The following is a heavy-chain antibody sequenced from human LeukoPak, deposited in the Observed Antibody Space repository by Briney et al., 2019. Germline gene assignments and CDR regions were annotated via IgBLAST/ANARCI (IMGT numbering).Heavy chain of an antibody. CDR3: ARTQYYDFWSGYYTDAFDI. D-gene: IGHD3-3*01. CDR2: INWNGGST. CDR1: GFTFDDYG. V-gene: IGHV3-20*04. Sequence: AGGSLRLSCAASGFTFDDYGMSWVRQAPGKGLEWVSGINWNGGSTGYADSVKGRFTISRDNAKNSLYLQMNSLRAEDTALYYCARTQYYDFWSGYYTDAFDIWGQGTMVTVCS. J-gene: IGHJ3*02.